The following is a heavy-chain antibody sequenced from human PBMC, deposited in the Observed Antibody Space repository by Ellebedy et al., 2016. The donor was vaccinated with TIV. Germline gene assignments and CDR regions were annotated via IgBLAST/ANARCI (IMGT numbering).Heavy chain of an antibody. J-gene: IGHJ6*02. Sequence: SETLSLTCTVSGGSISSYYWSWIRQPAGKGLEWIGRIYSSGSTNYNPSLKSRVTMSVDTSKNQFSLKLSSVTAADTAVYYCARDPLYGSGSYYYYGVDVWGQGTTVTVSS. CDR1: GGSISSYY. CDR2: IYSSGST. D-gene: IGHD3-10*01. CDR3: ARDPLYGSGSYYYYGVDV. V-gene: IGHV4-4*07.